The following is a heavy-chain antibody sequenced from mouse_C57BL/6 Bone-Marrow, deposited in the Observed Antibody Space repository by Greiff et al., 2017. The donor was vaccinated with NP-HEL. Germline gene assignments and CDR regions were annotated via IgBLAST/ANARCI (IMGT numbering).Heavy chain of an antibody. Sequence: QVQLQQSGAELARPGASVKLSCKASGYTFTSYGISWVKQRTGQGLEWIGEIYPRSGNTYYNEKFKGKATLTADKSSSTAYMELRILESEHSDVDFYAREKVLISIDDYWGQGTSVTVSS. D-gene: IGHD1-1*01. CDR3: AREKVLISIDDY. CDR1: GYTFTSYG. J-gene: IGHJ4*01. CDR2: IYPRSGNT. V-gene: IGHV1-81*01.